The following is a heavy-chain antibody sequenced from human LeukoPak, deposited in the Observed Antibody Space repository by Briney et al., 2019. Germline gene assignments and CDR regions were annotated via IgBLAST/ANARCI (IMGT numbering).Heavy chain of an antibody. D-gene: IGHD3-9*01. J-gene: IGHJ3*02. CDR2: ISWNSGSI. CDR1: GFTFDDYA. CDR3: AKALPDILTGYYSPDAFDI. V-gene: IGHV3-9*01. Sequence: GGSLRLSCAASGFTFDDYAMHWVRQAPGKGLEWVSGISWNSGSIGHADSVKGRFTISRDNAKHSLYLQMNSLRAEDTALYYCAKALPDILTGYYSPDAFDIWGQGTMVTVSS.